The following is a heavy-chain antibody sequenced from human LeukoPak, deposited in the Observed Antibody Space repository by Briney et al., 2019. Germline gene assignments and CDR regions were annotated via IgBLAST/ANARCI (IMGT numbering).Heavy chain of an antibody. V-gene: IGHV3-11*04. J-gene: IGHJ4*02. CDR2: ISSSDSTI. D-gene: IGHD2-2*01. Sequence: PGGSLRLSCAGSGFTFCDYYMSWIRQAPGKGLEWVSYISSSDSTIYYTDSVKGRFTISGDNAKNSLYLQMNSLRADDTAVYYCARADCSSTSCYELDYWGQGTLVTVSS. CDR3: ARADCSSTSCYELDY. CDR1: GFTFCDYY.